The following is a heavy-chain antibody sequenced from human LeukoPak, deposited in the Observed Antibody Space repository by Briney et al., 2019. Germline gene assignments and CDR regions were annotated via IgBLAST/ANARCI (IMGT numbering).Heavy chain of an antibody. CDR1: GGSFSGYY. CDR3: ARTNYDFWSGHKGAFDI. V-gene: IGHV4-34*01. Sequence: SETLSLTCAVYGGSFSGYYWSWIRQPPGKGLEWIGEINHSGSTNYNPSLKSRVTISVDTSKNQFSLKLSSVTAADTAVYYCARTNYDFWSGHKGAFDIWGQGTMVTVSS. CDR2: INHSGST. D-gene: IGHD3-3*01. J-gene: IGHJ3*02.